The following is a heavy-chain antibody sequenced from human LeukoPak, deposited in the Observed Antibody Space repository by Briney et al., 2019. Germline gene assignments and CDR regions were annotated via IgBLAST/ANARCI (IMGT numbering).Heavy chain of an antibody. CDR2: INHSGST. D-gene: IGHD1-26*01. CDR1: GGAFSGYY. Sequence: SETLSLTCAVYGGAFSGYYWSWIRRPPGKGLEWIGEINHSGSTNYNPSLKSRVTISVDTSKNQFSLKLSSVTAADTAVYYCARGDGRSGSYYWYFDLWGRGTLVTVSS. J-gene: IGHJ2*01. CDR3: ARGDGRSGSYYWYFDL. V-gene: IGHV4-34*01.